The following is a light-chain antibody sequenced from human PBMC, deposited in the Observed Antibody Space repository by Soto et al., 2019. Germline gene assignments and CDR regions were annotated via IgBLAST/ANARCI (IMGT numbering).Light chain of an antibody. J-gene: IGLJ2*01. Sequence: SYELTQAPPVSVAPGQTARITCGGNNIGNKSVHWYQQKPGQAPVLVVYDDSDRPSGIPERFSGSNSGNTATLTISRVEAGAEADYYCQVWDSSSDHHVVFGGGTKLTVL. V-gene: IGLV3-21*02. CDR2: DDS. CDR3: QVWDSSSDHHVV. CDR1: NIGNKS.